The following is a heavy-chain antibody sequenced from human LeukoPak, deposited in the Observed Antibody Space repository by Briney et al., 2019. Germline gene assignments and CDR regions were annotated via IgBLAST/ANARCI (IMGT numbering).Heavy chain of an antibody. Sequence: GGSLRLSCAASGFTFSSYWMSWVRQAPGKGLEWVANIKQDGSEKYYVDSVKGRFTISRDNAKNSLYLQMNSLRAEDPAVYYCARSRMVYYYDSSGYGDYWGQGTLVTVSS. CDR3: ARSRMVYYYDSSGYGDY. CDR2: IKQDGSEK. J-gene: IGHJ4*02. D-gene: IGHD3-22*01. V-gene: IGHV3-7*01. CDR1: GFTFSSYW.